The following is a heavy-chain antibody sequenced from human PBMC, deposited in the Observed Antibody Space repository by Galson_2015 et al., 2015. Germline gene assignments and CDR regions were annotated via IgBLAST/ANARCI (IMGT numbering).Heavy chain of an antibody. Sequence: SLRLSCAASGFTFSSYGTHWVRQAPGRGLEWVAVISYDGSNKYYADSVKGRFTISRDNSKNTLYLQMNSLRAEDTAVYYCAKVRTFGISLPDPWGQGTLVTVSS. CDR3: AKVRTFGISLPDP. D-gene: IGHD3-10*01. V-gene: IGHV3-30*18. CDR1: GFTFSSYG. CDR2: ISYDGSNK. J-gene: IGHJ5*02.